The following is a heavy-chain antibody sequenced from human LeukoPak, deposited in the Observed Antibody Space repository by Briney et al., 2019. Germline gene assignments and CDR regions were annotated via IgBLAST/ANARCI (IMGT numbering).Heavy chain of an antibody. V-gene: IGHV4-34*01. CDR3: ARGFGPGY. CDR1: GGSLSGYY. D-gene: IGHD3/OR15-3a*01. Sequence: SETLSLTCAVYGGSLSGYYWSWIRQPPGKGLEWIGEINHSRSTNYNPSLKSRVTISVDTSKNQFSLKLSSVTAADTAVYYCARGFGPGYWGQGTLVTVSS. CDR2: INHSRST. J-gene: IGHJ4*02.